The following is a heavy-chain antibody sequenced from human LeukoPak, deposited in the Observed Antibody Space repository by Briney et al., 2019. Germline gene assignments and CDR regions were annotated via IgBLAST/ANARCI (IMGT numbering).Heavy chain of an antibody. D-gene: IGHD2-15*01. J-gene: IGHJ3*02. Sequence: PGGSLRLSCAASGLAFNNYALHWVRQSSGKRLEWVSGIGSSGGGTYYADSVKGRFTISRDTSKDTVYLQMDSLRAEDTAIYYCAKIQQNRVVVGAKGAFDIWGQGTVVTVSS. V-gene: IGHV3-23*01. CDR2: IGSSGGGT. CDR1: GLAFNNYA. CDR3: AKIQQNRVVVGAKGAFDI.